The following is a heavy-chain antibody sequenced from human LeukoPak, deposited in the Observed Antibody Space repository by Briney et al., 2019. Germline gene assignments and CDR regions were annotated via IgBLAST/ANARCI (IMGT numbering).Heavy chain of an antibody. D-gene: IGHD1-14*01. CDR2: ISNGGSNK. J-gene: IGHJ6*03. CDR1: GFTFSSYA. Sequence: GGSLRLSCAASGFTFSSYAMHWVRQAPGKGLEWVALISNGGSNKYCADSVKGRFTISRDNSQNTVYMQMNSLRAEDTAVYHCARVAGTGYYYYYMDVWGKGTTVTVSS. CDR3: ARVAGTGYYYYYMDV. V-gene: IGHV3-30-3*01.